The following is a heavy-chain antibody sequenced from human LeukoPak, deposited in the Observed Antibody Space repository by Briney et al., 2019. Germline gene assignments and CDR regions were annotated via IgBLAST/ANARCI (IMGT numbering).Heavy chain of an antibody. Sequence: NPSETLSLTCTVSGASIIRYHWTWIRQPAGKGLEWLGHIYTSGSTDYNPSLNSRVTMSLDMSKNQLSLKLTSVTAADTAVYYCAREGEDNTWNSYIDLWGRGTLATVSS. D-gene: IGHD1-1*01. CDR3: AREGEDNTWNSYIDL. J-gene: IGHJ2*01. V-gene: IGHV4-4*07. CDR2: IYTSGST. CDR1: GASIIRYH.